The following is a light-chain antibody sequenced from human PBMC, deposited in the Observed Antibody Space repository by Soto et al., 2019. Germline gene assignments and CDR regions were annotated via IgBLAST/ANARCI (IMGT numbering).Light chain of an antibody. V-gene: IGLV2-14*01. Sequence: SALTQPASVSGSPGQSITISCTGTSSDVGAYNYVSWYQQHPGKAPKLVIYEVTKRPSGVSNRFSGSKSGNTASLTISGLQAEDETDYYCSSYTSTNHVVFGGGTQLTVL. J-gene: IGLJ2*01. CDR2: EVT. CDR3: SSYTSTNHVV. CDR1: SSDVGAYNY.